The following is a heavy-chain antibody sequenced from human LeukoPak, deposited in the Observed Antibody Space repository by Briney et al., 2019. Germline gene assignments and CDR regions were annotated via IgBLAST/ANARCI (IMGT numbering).Heavy chain of an antibody. Sequence: GSLRLSCAASGFTVSSNYMSWIRQPPGKGLEWIGSIYYSGSTYYNPSLKSRVTISVDTSKNQFSLKLSSVTAADTAVYYCATVTYYYDSSGYYGDYWGQGTLVTVSS. CDR3: ATVTYYYDSSGYYGDY. V-gene: IGHV4-59*05. J-gene: IGHJ4*02. D-gene: IGHD3-22*01. CDR2: IYYSGST. CDR1: GFTVSSNY.